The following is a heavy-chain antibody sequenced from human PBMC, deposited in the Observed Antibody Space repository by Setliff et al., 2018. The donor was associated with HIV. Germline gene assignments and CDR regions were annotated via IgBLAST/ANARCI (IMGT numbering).Heavy chain of an antibody. CDR2: INHSGST. CDR3: ARGDGDTMVRGVIIPNWFDP. CDR1: GGSFSAYY. V-gene: IGHV4-34*01. D-gene: IGHD3-10*01. J-gene: IGHJ5*02. Sequence: SETLSLTCAVYGGSFSAYYWSWIRQPPGKGLEWIGEINHSGSTNYNSSLKSRVTMSVDTSKNQFSLKLSSVTAADTAVYYCARGDGDTMVRGVIIPNWFDPWGQGTPVTVSS.